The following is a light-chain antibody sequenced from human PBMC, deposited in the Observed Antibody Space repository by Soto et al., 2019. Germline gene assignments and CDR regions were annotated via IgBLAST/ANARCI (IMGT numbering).Light chain of an antibody. CDR1: QSIRSN. V-gene: IGKV3-15*01. CDR3: QHYNTWPWT. CDR2: GAS. Sequence: EIVMTQAPGTLSVSPGERATVSCRASQSIRSNLAWYQQKLGQAPRVLIYGASTRATGIPARFSGSGSETEFILTISSLQSEDFAVYYCQHYNTWPWTFGQGTKVDIK. J-gene: IGKJ1*01.